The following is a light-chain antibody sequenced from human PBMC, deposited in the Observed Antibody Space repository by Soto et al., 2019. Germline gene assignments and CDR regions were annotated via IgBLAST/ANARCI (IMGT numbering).Light chain of an antibody. CDR2: DVS. CDR1: SSDVGGYNH. J-gene: IGLJ1*01. V-gene: IGLV2-14*01. CDR3: KSFKAGFTYV. Sequence: QSVLTQPASVSGSPGQSITISCTGTSSDVGGYNHVSWYQQHPGKAPKLMIYDVSSRPSGVSNRFSGSKSGNTASLTISGLQAEDEDDYYCKSFKAGFTYVFGTGTKVTVL.